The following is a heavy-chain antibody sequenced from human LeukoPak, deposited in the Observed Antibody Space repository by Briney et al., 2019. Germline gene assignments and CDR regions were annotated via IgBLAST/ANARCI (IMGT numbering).Heavy chain of an antibody. CDR3: ARGPEGYYYYYYMDV. J-gene: IGHJ6*03. V-gene: IGHV1-2*02. CDR1: GYTFTSNY. CDR2: INPNSGGT. Sequence: GASVKVSCKAFGYTFTSNYMHWVRQAPGQGLEWMGWINPNSGGTNYAQKFQGRVTMTRDTSISTAYMELSRLRSDDTAVYYCARGPEGYYYYYYMDVWGKGTTVTVSS.